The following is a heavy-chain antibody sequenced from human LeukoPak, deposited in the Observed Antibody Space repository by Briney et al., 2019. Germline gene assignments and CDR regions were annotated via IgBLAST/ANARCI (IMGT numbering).Heavy chain of an antibody. Sequence: ASVKVSCKASGYTFTGYYMHWVRQAPGQGLEWMGWINPNSGGTNYAQKFQGRVTMTRDTSISTAYMELSRLRSDDTAVYYCARKGSVYDILTGYYPSDYWGQGTLVTVSS. D-gene: IGHD3-9*01. J-gene: IGHJ4*02. CDR1: GYTFTGYY. CDR2: INPNSGGT. V-gene: IGHV1-2*02. CDR3: ARKGSVYDILTGYYPSDY.